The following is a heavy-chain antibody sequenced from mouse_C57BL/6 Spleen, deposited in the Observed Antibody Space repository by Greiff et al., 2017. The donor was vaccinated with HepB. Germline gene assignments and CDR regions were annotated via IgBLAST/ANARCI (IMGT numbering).Heavy chain of an antibody. D-gene: IGHD1-1*01. CDR1: GYTFPSYW. J-gene: IGHJ2*01. CDR3: SILLRPDY. V-gene: IGHV1-53*01. Sequence: QVQLQQPGTELVQPGASVKLSCKASGYTFPSYWMPWVKQRPGHGLEWIGNINPSNGGTNYNEKFKSKATLTVDTSSSTAYMQPSSLTSEDSAVYYCSILLRPDYWGQGTTLTVSS. CDR2: INPSNGGT.